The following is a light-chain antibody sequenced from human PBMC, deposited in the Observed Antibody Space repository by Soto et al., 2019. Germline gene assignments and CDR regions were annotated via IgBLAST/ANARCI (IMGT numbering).Light chain of an antibody. V-gene: IGKV1-33*01. J-gene: IGKJ3*01. Sequence: DIQMTQSPSSLSASVGDRVTITCQASQDISNYLNWYQQKPGIAPKLLIYDASNLETGVPSRFSGSGSGTDFTFTISSLQPEDIAAYYCQQYYNLPLTCGPGTKVDIK. CDR3: QQYYNLPLT. CDR2: DAS. CDR1: QDISNY.